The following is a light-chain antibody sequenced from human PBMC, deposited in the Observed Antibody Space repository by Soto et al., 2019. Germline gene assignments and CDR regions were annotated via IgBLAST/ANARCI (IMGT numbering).Light chain of an antibody. CDR3: QQYNNWWT. J-gene: IGKJ1*01. V-gene: IGKV3-15*01. Sequence: EVVMTQSPATLSLSPGERATLSCRASQSVSSSLAWYQQKPGQAPRLLIYGASTRAAGIPDRSSGSGSETEFTLTISSLQAEDFAIYYCQQYNNWWTFGQGTKVEIK. CDR1: QSVSSS. CDR2: GAS.